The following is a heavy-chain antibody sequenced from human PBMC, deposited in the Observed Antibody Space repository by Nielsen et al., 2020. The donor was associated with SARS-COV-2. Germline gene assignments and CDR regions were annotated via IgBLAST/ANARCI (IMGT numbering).Heavy chain of an antibody. V-gene: IGHV3-21*01. Sequence: GESLKISCAASGFTFSSYSMNWVRQAPGRGLEWVSSISSSMSYIHYTDSVKGRFTISRDNAKNSLYLQMNSLRVEDTAVYYCAREDGGCSGGSCFSGGFGPWGQGTLVTVSS. D-gene: IGHD2-15*01. CDR3: AREDGGCSGGSCFSGGFGP. CDR2: ISSSMSYI. CDR1: GFTFSSYS. J-gene: IGHJ5*02.